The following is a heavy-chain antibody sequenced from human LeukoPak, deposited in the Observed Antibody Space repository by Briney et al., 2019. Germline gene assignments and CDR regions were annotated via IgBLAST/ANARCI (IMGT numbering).Heavy chain of an antibody. CDR2: ISPSLGIA. CDR3: AKDDIRYCSSTSCPLDY. V-gene: IGHV1-69*04. CDR1: GGTFSSYT. Sequence: GSSVKVSCKASGGTFSSYTISWVRQAPGQGPEWMRRISPSLGIANYAQKFQGRVTITADKSTSTAYMELSSLRSEDTAFFFYAKDDIRYCSSTSCPLDYWGQGTLVTVSS. J-gene: IGHJ4*02. D-gene: IGHD2-2*01.